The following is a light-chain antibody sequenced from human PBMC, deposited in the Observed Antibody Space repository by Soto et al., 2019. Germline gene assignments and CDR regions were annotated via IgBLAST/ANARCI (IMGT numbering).Light chain of an antibody. CDR1: QSISKY. V-gene: IGKV1-39*01. Sequence: DIQMTQSPSSLSASVGESVTITCRESQSISKYLNWYQQKPGQAPNLLIYAASTLQSGVPSRFSGSGSGTEFTLTISSLQPEDFATYYCQQSYSTPPDTFGQGTKLEIK. CDR2: AAS. CDR3: QQSYSTPPDT. J-gene: IGKJ2*01.